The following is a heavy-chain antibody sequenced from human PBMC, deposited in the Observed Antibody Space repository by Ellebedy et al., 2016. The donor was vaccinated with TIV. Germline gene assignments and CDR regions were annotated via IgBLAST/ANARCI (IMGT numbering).Heavy chain of an antibody. V-gene: IGHV3-30-3*01. CDR2: ISYDGSNS. D-gene: IGHD2-15*01. Sequence: GGSLRLSCVASGFTFSNYAMHWVRQAPGKGLEWVAVISYDGSNSHYADSVKGRFTISRDNSKNTQYLQMNSLRAEDTAVYYCAREIDSPDANCSGESCYPDYWGQGTLVTVSS. J-gene: IGHJ4*02. CDR3: AREIDSPDANCSGESCYPDY. CDR1: GFTFSNYA.